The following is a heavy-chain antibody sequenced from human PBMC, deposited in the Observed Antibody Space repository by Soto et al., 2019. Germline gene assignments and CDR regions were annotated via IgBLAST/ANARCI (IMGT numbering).Heavy chain of an antibody. CDR1: GGSFSGYY. Sequence: PSETLSLTCAVYGGSFSGYYWSWIRQPPGKGLEWIGEINHSGSTNYNPSLKSRVTISVDTSKNQFSLKLSSVTAADTAVYYCARVTRRELVRGVIIAYFDYWGQGTLVTVSS. V-gene: IGHV4-34*01. J-gene: IGHJ4*02. CDR2: INHSGST. D-gene: IGHD3-10*01. CDR3: ARVTRRELVRGVIIAYFDY.